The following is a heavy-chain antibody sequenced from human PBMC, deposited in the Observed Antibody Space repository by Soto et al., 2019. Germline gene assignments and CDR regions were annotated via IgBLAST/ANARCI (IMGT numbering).Heavy chain of an antibody. D-gene: IGHD1-1*01. CDR3: ARVDLRGYFAMLTDY. V-gene: IGHV4-31*03. CDR1: GDSLSSGGHY. CDR2: IYDSVNT. J-gene: IGHJ4*02. Sequence: SETLSLTCTVSGDSLSSGGHYWSWIRQHPGKGLEWIGHIYDSVNTYYSPSLRSRVTISADMSKNQFSLNLRSVTAADTAVYYCARVDLRGYFAMLTDYWGQGTLVTVSS.